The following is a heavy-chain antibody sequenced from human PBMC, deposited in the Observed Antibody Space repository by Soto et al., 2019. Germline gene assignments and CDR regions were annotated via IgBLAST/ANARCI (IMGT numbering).Heavy chain of an antibody. J-gene: IGHJ4*02. CDR3: AEGRFFDASAGCANY. CDR1: GFTFDSYA. CDR2: ISGSGYAT. Sequence: EVKLKESGGGLFQPGGSARLSCVASGFTFDSYAMSWDRQTPGRGLEWVAAISGSGYATYYTQSVQGRFTISRDKSKNTVFLQMNSLRAEDTAVYFCAEGRFFDASAGCANYWGQGTEVTVSS. D-gene: IGHD2-15*01. V-gene: IGHV3-23*01.